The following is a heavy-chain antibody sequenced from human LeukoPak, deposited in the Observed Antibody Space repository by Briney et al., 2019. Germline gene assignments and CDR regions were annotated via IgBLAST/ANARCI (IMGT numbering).Heavy chain of an antibody. J-gene: IGHJ4*02. CDR2: ISGSGGST. CDR1: GFTFSSYA. V-gene: IGHV3-23*01. CDR3: AKAPAYYYDSSGYRGY. D-gene: IGHD3-22*01. Sequence: PGGSLRLSCAASGFTFSSYAMSWVRQAPGKGLEWVSAISGSGGSTYYADSVKGRFTISRDNSKNTLYLQMNSLRAEDTAVYYCAKAPAYYYDSSGYRGYWGQGTLVTVSS.